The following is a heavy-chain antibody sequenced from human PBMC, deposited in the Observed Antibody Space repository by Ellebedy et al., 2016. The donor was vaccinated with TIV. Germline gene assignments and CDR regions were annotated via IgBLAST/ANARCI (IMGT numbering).Heavy chain of an antibody. V-gene: IGHV3-30*03. CDR3: ATHYSDTSGNHYAGGY. D-gene: IGHD3-22*01. J-gene: IGHJ4*02. CDR2: ISYDGSNK. Sequence: GESLKISCAASGFIFSSYGMHWVRQAPGKGLEWEAGISYDGSNKNYAESVKGRFTISRDNSKSTLYLQMNSLRLEDTAVYYCATHYSDTSGNHYAGGYWGQGTLGTVSS. CDR1: GFIFSSYG.